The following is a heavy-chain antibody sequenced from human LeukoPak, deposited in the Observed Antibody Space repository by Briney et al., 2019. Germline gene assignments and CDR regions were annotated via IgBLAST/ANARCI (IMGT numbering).Heavy chain of an antibody. CDR2: ISYDGSNK. D-gene: IGHD6-13*01. Sequence: PGGSLRLSCAASGFTFSSYGMHWVRQAPGKGLEWVAVISYDGSNKYYADSVKGRFTISRDNSKNTLYLQMNSLRAEDTAVYYCAKDISQQLAFDYWGQGTLVTVSS. V-gene: IGHV3-30*18. J-gene: IGHJ4*02. CDR3: AKDISQQLAFDY. CDR1: GFTFSSYG.